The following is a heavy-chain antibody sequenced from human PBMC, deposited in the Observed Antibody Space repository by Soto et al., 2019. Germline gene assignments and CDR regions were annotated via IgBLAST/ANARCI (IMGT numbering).Heavy chain of an antibody. CDR2: ISHDGSNK. J-gene: IGHJ4*02. CDR1: GFSFSTYG. V-gene: IGHV3-30*18. Sequence: PGGSLRLSCAASGFSFSTYGMHWVRQAPGKGLEWVAAISHDGSNKYYVDSVKGGFTISRDSSKNTLYLEMNSLRAEDTAVYFCAKDTYYYSSSGYSVFDYWGQGT. D-gene: IGHD3-22*01. CDR3: AKDTYYYSSSGYSVFDY.